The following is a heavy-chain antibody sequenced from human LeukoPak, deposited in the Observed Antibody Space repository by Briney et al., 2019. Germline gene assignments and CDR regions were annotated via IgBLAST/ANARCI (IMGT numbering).Heavy chain of an antibody. CDR2: ISSSGSTI. J-gene: IGHJ4*02. D-gene: IGHD3-3*01. CDR1: GFTFSDYN. V-gene: IGHV3-11*01. CDR3: ARDDFWSGYLRY. Sequence: GGSLRLSCAASGFTFSDYNMSWIRKAPGKGLEWVSYISSSGSTIYYADSVKGRFTISRDNAKNSLYLQMNSLRAEDTAVYYCARDDFWSGYLRYWGQGTLVTVSS.